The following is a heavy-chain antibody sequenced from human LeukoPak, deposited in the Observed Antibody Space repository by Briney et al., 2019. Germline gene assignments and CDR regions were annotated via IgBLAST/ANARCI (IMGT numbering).Heavy chain of an antibody. D-gene: IGHD4-23*01. J-gene: IGHJ4*02. CDR1: GFTFGDYA. Sequence: PGGSLGLSCTASGFTFGDYAMSWVRQAPGKGLEWVGFIRSKAYGGTTEYAASVKGRFTISRDDSKSIAYLQMNSLKTEDTAVYYCTRDVLGGYFDYWGQGTLVTVSS. CDR2: IRSKAYGGTT. CDR3: TRDVLGGYFDY. V-gene: IGHV3-49*04.